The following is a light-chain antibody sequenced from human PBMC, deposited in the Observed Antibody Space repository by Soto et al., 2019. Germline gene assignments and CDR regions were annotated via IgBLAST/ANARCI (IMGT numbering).Light chain of an antibody. V-gene: IGLV1-44*01. CDR2: SNS. J-gene: IGLJ2*01. CDR3: STWDDSLNGPL. CDR1: SSNIGGNT. Sequence: QSVLTQPPSASGTPGQRVTISCSGSSSNIGGNTVNWYQKVPGAAPKLIIFSNSQRPSGAPDRYSGSKSGTSASLAIGGLQSEDEADYYCSTWDDSLNGPLFGGGTKLTVL.